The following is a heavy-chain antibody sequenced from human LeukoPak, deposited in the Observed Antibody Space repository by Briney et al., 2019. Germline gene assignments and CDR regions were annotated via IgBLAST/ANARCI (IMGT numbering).Heavy chain of an antibody. CDR3: AGGISATGGG. CDR2: INSDGSIT. Sequence: PGGSLRLSCADSGFTFSSHCMHWVRQAPGKGLVWVSRINSDGSITTYADSVKGRFTISRDNAKNTLYLQMNSLRAEDTAVYYCAGGISATGGGWGQGTMVTVSS. D-gene: IGHD6-13*01. V-gene: IGHV3-74*01. J-gene: IGHJ3*01. CDR1: GFTFSSHC.